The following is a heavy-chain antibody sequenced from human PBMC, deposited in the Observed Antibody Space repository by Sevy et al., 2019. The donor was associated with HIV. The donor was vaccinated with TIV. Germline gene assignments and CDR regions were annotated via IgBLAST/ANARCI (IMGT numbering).Heavy chain of an antibody. CDR1: GYTFTSYG. CDR3: ARQDVVVVAASLDY. CDR2: ISAYNGNT. D-gene: IGHD2-15*01. Sequence: ASVKVSRKASGYTFTSYGISWVRQAPGQGLEWMGWISAYNGNTNYAQKLQGRVTMTTDTSTSTAYMELRSLRSDDTAVYYCARQDVVVVAASLDYWGQGTLVTVSS. J-gene: IGHJ4*02. V-gene: IGHV1-18*01.